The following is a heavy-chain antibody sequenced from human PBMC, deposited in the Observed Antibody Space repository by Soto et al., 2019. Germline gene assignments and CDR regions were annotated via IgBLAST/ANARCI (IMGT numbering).Heavy chain of an antibody. J-gene: IGHJ6*03. CDR2: IWYDGSNK. CDR1: GFTFSSYG. D-gene: IGHD3-3*01. CDR3: ARDFVKELRFLEWFPNSGYYYYMDV. Sequence: GGSLRLSCAASGFTFSSYGMHWVRQAPGKGLEWVAVIWYDGSNKYYADSVKGRFTISRDNSKNTLFLQMNSLRAEDTAVYYCARDFVKELRFLEWFPNSGYYYYMDVWGKGTTVTVSS. V-gene: IGHV3-33*01.